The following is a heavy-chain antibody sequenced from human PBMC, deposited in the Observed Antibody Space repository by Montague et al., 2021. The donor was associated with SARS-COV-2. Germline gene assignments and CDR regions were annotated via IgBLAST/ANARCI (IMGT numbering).Heavy chain of an antibody. D-gene: IGHD3-9*01. CDR2: IYYSGST. V-gene: IGHV4-59*01. Sequence: SETLSLTCTVSGGSISSYYWSWIRQPPGKGLEWIGYIYYSGSTNYNPSLKSRVTISVDTSKKQFSLKLSSVTAADTAVYYCARDSRTDFDWLFPDSGSYYYYMDVWGKGTPVTVSS. J-gene: IGHJ6*03. CDR1: GGSISSYY. CDR3: ARDSRTDFDWLFPDSGSYYYYMDV.